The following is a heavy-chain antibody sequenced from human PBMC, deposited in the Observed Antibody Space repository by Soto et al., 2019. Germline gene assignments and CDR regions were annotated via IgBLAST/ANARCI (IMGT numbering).Heavy chain of an antibody. Sequence: QVQLVQSGAEVKKPGSSVKVSCKASGGTFSSYTITWVRQAPGHGLEWMGRVIPLLGITNYAQKFQGRVTIRADGPRSTAYMGRGSLRSEDPAVYYWGRGGVGAAGGMDVWGQGTTVSVSS. CDR3: GRGGVGAAGGMDV. D-gene: IGHD1-26*01. CDR2: VIPLLGIT. CDR1: GGTFSSYT. V-gene: IGHV1-69*02. J-gene: IGHJ6*02.